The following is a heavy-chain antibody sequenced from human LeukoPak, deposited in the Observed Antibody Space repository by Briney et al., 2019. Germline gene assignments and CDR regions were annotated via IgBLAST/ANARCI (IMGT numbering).Heavy chain of an antibody. CDR1: GGSFSGYY. J-gene: IGHJ6*02. Sequence: SETLSLTCAVYGGSFSGYYWSWIRQPPGKGLEWIGEINHSGSTNYNPSLKSRVTISVDTPKNQFSLKLSSVTAADTAVYYCARGTAIYYYYYGMDVWGQGTTVTVSS. D-gene: IGHD2-21*02. CDR2: INHSGST. CDR3: ARGTAIYYYYYGMDV. V-gene: IGHV4-34*01.